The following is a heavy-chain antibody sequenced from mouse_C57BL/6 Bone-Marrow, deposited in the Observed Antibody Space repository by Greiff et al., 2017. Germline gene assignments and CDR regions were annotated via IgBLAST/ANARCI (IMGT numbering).Heavy chain of an antibody. V-gene: IGHV1-81*01. J-gene: IGHJ2*01. Sequence: QVHVKQSGAELARPGASVKLSCKASGYTFTSSGISWVKQRTGQGLEWIGEIYPRSGNTYYNEKFKGKATLTADKSSSTAYMELRSLTSEDSAVYFCARLRRHLFDYWGQGTTLTVSS. CDR1: GYTFTSSG. CDR2: IYPRSGNT. D-gene: IGHD2-12*01. CDR3: ARLRRHLFDY.